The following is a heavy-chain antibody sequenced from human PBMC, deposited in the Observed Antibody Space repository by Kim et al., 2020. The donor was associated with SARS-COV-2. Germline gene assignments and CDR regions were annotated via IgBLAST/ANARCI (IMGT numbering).Heavy chain of an antibody. CDR1: GFTFDDYA. CDR2: ISWNGGSI. D-gene: IGHD3-9*01. V-gene: IGHV3-9*01. Sequence: GGSLRLSCAASGFTFDDYAMHWVRQAPGKGLEWVSGISWNGGSIYYADSVKGRFTISRDNAKNSLYLQMNSLRAEDTALYYCAKGGYNMLTGYLFYYYIDVWGEGPTVTVSS. CDR3: AKGGYNMLTGYLFYYYIDV. J-gene: IGHJ6*03.